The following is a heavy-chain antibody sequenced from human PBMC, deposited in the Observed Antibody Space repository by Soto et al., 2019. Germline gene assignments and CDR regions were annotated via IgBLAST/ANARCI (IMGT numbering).Heavy chain of an antibody. D-gene: IGHD6-6*01. CDR2: INPNSGGT. Sequence: ASVKVSCKASGYTFTGYYMHWVRQAPGQGLEWMGWINPNSGGTNYAQRFQGWVTMTGDTSISTAYMELSSLRSDDTAVYYCARGGSSSDYYCYYCMDVWGQGTPVTVSS. V-gene: IGHV1-2*04. J-gene: IGHJ6*02. CDR3: ARGGSSSDYYCYYCMDV. CDR1: GYTFTGYY.